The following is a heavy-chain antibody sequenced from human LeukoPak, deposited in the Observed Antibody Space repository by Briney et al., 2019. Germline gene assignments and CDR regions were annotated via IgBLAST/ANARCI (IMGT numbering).Heavy chain of an antibody. D-gene: IGHD3-3*01. J-gene: IGHJ6*03. V-gene: IGHV1-18*01. Sequence: GASVKVSCKASGYTFTSYGISWVRQAPGQGLEWMGWISAYNGNTNYAQKLQGRVTMTTDTSTSTAYMELRSLRSDDTAVYYCARDIPYFGVVPYYYYYMDVWGKGTTVTASS. CDR3: ARDIPYFGVVPYYYYYMDV. CDR2: ISAYNGNT. CDR1: GYTFTSYG.